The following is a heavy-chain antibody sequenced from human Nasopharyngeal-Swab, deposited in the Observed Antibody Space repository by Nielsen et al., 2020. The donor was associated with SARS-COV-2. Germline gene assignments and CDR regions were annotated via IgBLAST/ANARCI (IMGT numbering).Heavy chain of an antibody. J-gene: IGHJ5*02. CDR2: IKQDGSEK. D-gene: IGHD3-3*01. V-gene: IGHV3-7*01. Sequence: WIRQPPGKGLEWVANIKQDGSEKYYVDSVKGRFTTSRDNAKNSLYLQMNSLRAEDTAVYYCARGWSGYYTAFWFDPWGQGTLVTVSS. CDR3: ARGWSGYYTAFWFDP.